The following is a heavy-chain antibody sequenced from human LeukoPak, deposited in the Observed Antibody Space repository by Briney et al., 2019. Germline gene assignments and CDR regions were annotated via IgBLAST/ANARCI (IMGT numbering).Heavy chain of an antibody. CDR3: AREPRDCTGGTCQSAGGYYFYY. V-gene: IGHV3-23*01. CDR2: ISASGGS. D-gene: IGHD2-15*01. CDR1: GFTFSNYA. J-gene: IGHJ4*02. Sequence: GGSLRLSCAASGFTFSNYAMSWVRQAPGKGLEWVSGISASGGSYYADSVKGRFTVSRDISKNTLYLQMNSLRAEDTAVYFCAREPRDCTGGTCQSAGGYYFYYWSQGALVTVSS.